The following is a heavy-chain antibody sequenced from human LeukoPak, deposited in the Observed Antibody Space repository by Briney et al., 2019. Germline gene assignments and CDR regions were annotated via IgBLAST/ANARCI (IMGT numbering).Heavy chain of an antibody. J-gene: IGHJ4*02. V-gene: IGHV4-38-2*02. CDR1: GYSISSGYY. CDR2: IYHSGST. CDR3: ARDSFIAALEY. Sequence: SETLSLTCTVSGYSISSGYYWGWIRQPPGKGLEWIGIIYHSGSTYFNPSLKSRVTISVDTSKNQFSLKLSSVTAADTAVYYCARDSFIAALEYWGQGTLVTVSS. D-gene: IGHD6-6*01.